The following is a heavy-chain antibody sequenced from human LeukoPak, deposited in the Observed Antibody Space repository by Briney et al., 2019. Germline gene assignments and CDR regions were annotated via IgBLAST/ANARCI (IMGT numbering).Heavy chain of an antibody. J-gene: IGHJ4*02. CDR3: AKDYKVRSGEPPIDY. V-gene: IGHV3-23*01. Sequence: GGSLRLSCAASGFTFSSYAMSWVRQAPGKGLEWVSAISGSGGSTYYADSVKGRFTISRDNAKNTLYLQMISLRAEDTAVYYCAKDYKVRSGEPPIDYWGQGTLVTVSS. CDR2: ISGSGGST. CDR1: GFTFSSYA. D-gene: IGHD7-27*01.